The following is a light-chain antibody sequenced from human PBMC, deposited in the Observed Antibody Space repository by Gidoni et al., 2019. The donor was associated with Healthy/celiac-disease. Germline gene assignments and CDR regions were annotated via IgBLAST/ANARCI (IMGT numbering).Light chain of an antibody. J-gene: IGKJ1*01. CDR3: QQSYSTPRAWT. CDR1: QSISSY. V-gene: IGKV1-39*01. Sequence: DIQMTQSPSSLSASVGDRVTITCRASQSISSYLNWYQQKPGKAPKLLIYAASSLQSGVPSRFSGSGSGTDFTLTISSLQPEDFATYDCQQSYSTPRAWTFGRGTKVEIK. CDR2: AAS.